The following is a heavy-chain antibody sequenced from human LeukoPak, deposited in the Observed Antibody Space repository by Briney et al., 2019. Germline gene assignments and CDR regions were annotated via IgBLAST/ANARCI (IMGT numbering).Heavy chain of an antibody. V-gene: IGHV4-59*01. CDR2: IYYSGST. CDR1: GGSISSYY. Sequence: SETLSLTCTVYGGSISSYYWSWIRQPPGKGLEWIGYIYYSGSTNYNPSLKSRVTISVDTSKNQFSLKLSSVTAADTAVYYCARMVRGYTDWFDPWGQGTLVTVSS. D-gene: IGHD3-10*01. CDR3: ARMVRGYTDWFDP. J-gene: IGHJ5*02.